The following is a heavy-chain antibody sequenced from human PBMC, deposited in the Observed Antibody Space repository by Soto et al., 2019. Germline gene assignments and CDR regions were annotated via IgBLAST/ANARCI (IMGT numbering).Heavy chain of an antibody. D-gene: IGHD6-13*01. CDR2: IYYSGST. V-gene: IGHV4-39*01. Sequence: SETLSLTCTVSGGSISSSSYYWGWIRQPPGKGLEWIGSIYYSGSTYYNPSLKSRVTISVDTSKNQFSLKLSSVTAADTAVYYCARFKSIAAAGSLPGQTLGFYFDYWGQGTLVTVSS. CDR1: GGSISSSSYY. J-gene: IGHJ4*02. CDR3: ARFKSIAAAGSLPGQTLGFYFDY.